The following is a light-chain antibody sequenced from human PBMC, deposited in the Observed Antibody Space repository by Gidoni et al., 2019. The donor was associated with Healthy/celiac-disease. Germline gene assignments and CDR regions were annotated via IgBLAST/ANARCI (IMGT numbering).Light chain of an antibody. CDR3: QQSYRTPWT. V-gene: IGKV1-39*01. CDR1: QSISSY. J-gene: IGKJ1*01. Sequence: DIQMTQSPSSLSASVGDRVTITCRASQSISSYLNWYQQKPGKAPKLLIYAASSLQSGVPSRFSGSGSGTDFTLTICSLQPEYFATYYCQQSYRTPWTFGQGTKVEIK. CDR2: AAS.